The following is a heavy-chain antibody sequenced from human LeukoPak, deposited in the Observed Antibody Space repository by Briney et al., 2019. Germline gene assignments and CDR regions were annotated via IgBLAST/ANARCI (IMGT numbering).Heavy chain of an antibody. CDR1: GFTFSSYW. CDR2: INSDGSDT. Sequence: PGGSLRLSCAASGFTFSSYWMHWVRQAPGKGLVWVSRINSDGSDTTYADSVKGRFTISRDNAKNTLYLQINSLRAEDTAVYYCAKSLVVPAAMGVEGYYYYGMDVWGQGTTVTVSS. CDR3: AKSLVVPAAMGVEGYYYYGMDV. D-gene: IGHD2-2*01. J-gene: IGHJ6*02. V-gene: IGHV3-74*01.